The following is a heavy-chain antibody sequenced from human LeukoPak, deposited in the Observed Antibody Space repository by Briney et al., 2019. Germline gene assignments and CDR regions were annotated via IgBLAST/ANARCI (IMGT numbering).Heavy chain of an antibody. CDR1: GGSISSYY. J-gene: IGHJ4*02. V-gene: IGHV4-59*01. Sequence: PSETLSLTCTVSGGSISSYYWSWIRQPPGKGLEWIGYIYYSGSTNYNPSLKSRVTISVDTSKNQFSLKLSSVTAADTAVYYCAGVGYSSGWYVDYWGQGTLVTVSS. D-gene: IGHD6-19*01. CDR3: AGVGYSSGWYVDY. CDR2: IYYSGST.